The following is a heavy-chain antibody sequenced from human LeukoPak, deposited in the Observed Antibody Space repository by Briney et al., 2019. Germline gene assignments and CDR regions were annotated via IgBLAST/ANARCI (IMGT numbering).Heavy chain of an antibody. J-gene: IGHJ3*02. D-gene: IGHD2-2*01. CDR2: IKSKTDGGTA. V-gene: IGHV3-15*01. CDR1: GFTFSNAW. CDR3: TTRTWADGFDI. Sequence: GGSLRLSCVGSGFTFSNAWMSWVRQAPGKGLEWVGPIKSKTDGGTADYAAPVKGRFTISRDESKNTLYLQINSLRTEDTAVYYCTTRTWADGFDIWGQGTMLTVSS.